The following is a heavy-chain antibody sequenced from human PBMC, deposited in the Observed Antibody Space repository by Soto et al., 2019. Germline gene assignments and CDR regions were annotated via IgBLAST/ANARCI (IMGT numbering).Heavy chain of an antibody. J-gene: IGHJ4*02. CDR1: GFTFSSYA. CDR2: MSYDGSNK. D-gene: IGHD3-16*01. Sequence: QVQLVESGGGVVQPGRSLRLSCAASGFTFSSYAMHWVRRAPGKGLEWMAVMSYDGSNKYYADSVKGRFTISRDNSKNRLYSRRNSVGREDPFVYYWARDGGPWWGQEALVIASS. V-gene: IGHV3-30*14. CDR3: ARDGGPW.